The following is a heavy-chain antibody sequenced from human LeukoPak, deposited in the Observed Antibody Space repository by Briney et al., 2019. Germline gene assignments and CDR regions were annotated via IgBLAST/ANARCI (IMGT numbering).Heavy chain of an antibody. V-gene: IGHV1-69*05. J-gene: IGHJ4*02. CDR1: GGTFSSYA. D-gene: IGHD5-18*01. Sequence: ASVKVSCKASGGTFSSYAISWVRQAPGQGLEWMGRIIPIFGTANYAQKFQGRVTITTDESTSTAYMELSSLRSEDTAVYYCARDTRGYSYGYRYWGQGTLVTVSS. CDR2: IIPIFGTA. CDR3: ARDTRGYSYGYRY.